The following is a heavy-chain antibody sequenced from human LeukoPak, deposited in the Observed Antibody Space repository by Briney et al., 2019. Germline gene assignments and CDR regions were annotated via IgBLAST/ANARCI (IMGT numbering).Heavy chain of an antibody. CDR1: GYTFSSYD. Sequence: ALGKVSCKASGYTFSSYDINWVRQATGQGLEWMGWMNPNSGNTGYAQKFQGRVTMTRNTSISTAYMELSSLRSEDTAVYYCARGKGQWFEVDPWGQGTLVTVSS. CDR3: ARGKGQWFEVDP. J-gene: IGHJ5*02. V-gene: IGHV1-8*01. D-gene: IGHD3-10*01. CDR2: MNPNSGNT.